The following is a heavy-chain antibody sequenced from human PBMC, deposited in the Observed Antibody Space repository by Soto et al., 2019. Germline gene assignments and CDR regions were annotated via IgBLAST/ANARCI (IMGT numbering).Heavy chain of an antibody. J-gene: IGHJ6*03. CDR1: GVTFSDYY. CDR2: ISSGGSTI. D-gene: IGHD3-3*01. CDR3: AKEARFLEWLLYYYYMDV. V-gene: IGHV3-11*04. Sequence: GGSLRLSCASSGVTFSDYYMSLIRQAPGKGLEWVADISSGGSTIYYADSVKGRFTISRDNSKNTLYLQMNSLRAEDTAVYYCAKEARFLEWLLYYYYMDVWGKGTTVTVSS.